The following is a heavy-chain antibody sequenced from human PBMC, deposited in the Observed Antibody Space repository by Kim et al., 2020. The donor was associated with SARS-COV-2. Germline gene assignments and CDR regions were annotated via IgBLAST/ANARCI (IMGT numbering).Heavy chain of an antibody. J-gene: IGHJ6*02. CDR1: GFTFSSYS. CDR3: AATDIVATGYYYGMDV. V-gene: IGHV3-48*02. Sequence: GGSLRLSCAASGFTFSSYSMNWVRQAPGKGLEWVSYISSSSSTIYYADSVKGRFTISRDNAKNSLYLQMNSLRDEDTAVYYCAATDIVATGYYYGMDVWGQGTTVTVSS. D-gene: IGHD5-12*01. CDR2: ISSSSSTI.